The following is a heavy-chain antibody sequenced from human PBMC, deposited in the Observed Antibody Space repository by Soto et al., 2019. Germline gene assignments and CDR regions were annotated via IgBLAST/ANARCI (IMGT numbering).Heavy chain of an antibody. V-gene: IGHV3-48*04. J-gene: IGHJ6*02. CDR3: ARGQQWLVRFYYYYGMDV. CDR2: ISSSGSTI. Sequence: EVQLLESGGGLVQPGGSLRLSCAASGFTFSSYAMSWVRQAPGKGLEWVSYISSSGSTIYYADSVKGRFTISRDNAKNSLYLQMNSLRAEDTAVYYCARGQQWLVRFYYYYGMDVWGQGTTVTVSS. CDR1: GFTFSSYA. D-gene: IGHD6-19*01.